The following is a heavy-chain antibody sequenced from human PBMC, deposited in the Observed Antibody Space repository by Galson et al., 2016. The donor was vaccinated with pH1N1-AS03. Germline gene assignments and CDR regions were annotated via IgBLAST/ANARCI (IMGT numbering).Heavy chain of an antibody. CDR2: ISYRGS. CDR3: AKDASLPSIYCPIFDT. Sequence: SLRLSCAASGFTFTNHAMTWVRQAPGKGLEWVSIISYRGSFYADSVKGRFTISRENSRNTLFLQMTSLRAEDTAIYYCAKDASLPSIYCPIFDTWGQGTLVTVSS. J-gene: IGHJ4*02. V-gene: IGHV3-23*01. CDR1: GFTFTNHA. D-gene: IGHD1-26*01.